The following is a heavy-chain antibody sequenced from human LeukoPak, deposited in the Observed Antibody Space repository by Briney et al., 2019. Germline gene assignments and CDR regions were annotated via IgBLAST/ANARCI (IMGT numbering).Heavy chain of an antibody. CDR1: GGTFSSYA. D-gene: IGHD6-13*01. CDR2: IIPIFGTA. Sequence: ASVKVSDNASGGTFSSYAISWVRQAPGQGLEWMGGIIPIFGTANYAQKFQGRVTITADESTSTAYMELSSLRSEDTAVYYCARDVGIAAAGTRVYFDYWGQGTMGTVSS. CDR3: ARDVGIAAAGTRVYFDY. V-gene: IGHV1-69*13. J-gene: IGHJ4*02.